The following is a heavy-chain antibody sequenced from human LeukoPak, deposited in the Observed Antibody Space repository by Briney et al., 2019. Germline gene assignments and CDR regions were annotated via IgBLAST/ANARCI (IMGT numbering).Heavy chain of an antibody. J-gene: IGHJ4*02. Sequence: GGSLRLSCEASDFSISHDWMSWVRQAPGKGLEWVARAKSKGAAEPTDYAAPVKGRFTISRDDSKNTLYLQMNSLKIEDTAVYFCTLIQGWGSGSYYRDYWGQGTLVTVSS. CDR2: AKSKGAAEPT. CDR1: DFSISHDW. D-gene: IGHD3-10*01. CDR3: TLIQGWGSGSYYRDY. V-gene: IGHV3-15*01.